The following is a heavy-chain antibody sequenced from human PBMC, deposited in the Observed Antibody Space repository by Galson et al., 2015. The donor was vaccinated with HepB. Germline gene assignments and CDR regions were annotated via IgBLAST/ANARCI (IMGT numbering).Heavy chain of an antibody. CDR2: ISGSGGST. J-gene: IGHJ4*02. V-gene: IGHV3-23*01. CDR1: GFTFSSYA. D-gene: IGHD3-22*01. Sequence: SLRLSCAASGFTFSSYAMSWVRQAPGKGLEWVSAISGSGGSTYYADSVKGRFTISRDNSKNTLYLQMNSLRAEDTAVYYCAEPHVYYYDSSGYYYFDYWGQGTLVTVSS. CDR3: AEPHVYYYDSSGYYYFDY.